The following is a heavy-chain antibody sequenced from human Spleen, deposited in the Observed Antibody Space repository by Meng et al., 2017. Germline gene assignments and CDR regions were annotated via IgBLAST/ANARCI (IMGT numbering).Heavy chain of an antibody. J-gene: IGHJ6*02. D-gene: IGHD6-6*01. Sequence: GSLRLSCTVSGYSISSGYYWGWIRQPPGKGLEWIGSMYHSGSTYYNPSLKSRVTISVDTSKNQFSLKLSSVTAADTAVYYCARYSSSPYYYYGMDVWGQGTTVTVSS. V-gene: IGHV4-38-2*02. CDR3: ARYSSSPYYYYGMDV. CDR2: MYHSGST. CDR1: GYSISSGYY.